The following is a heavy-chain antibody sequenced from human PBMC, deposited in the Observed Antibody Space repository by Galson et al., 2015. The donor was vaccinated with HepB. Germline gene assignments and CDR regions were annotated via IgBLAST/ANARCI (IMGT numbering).Heavy chain of an antibody. CDR3: AQLGTGY. CDR2: IYGGHNT. D-gene: IGHD3-16*01. V-gene: IGHV3-53*01. CDR1: GFSVSSNY. Sequence: SLRLSCAASGFSVSSNYMNWVRQAPGKGLEWVSVIYGGHNTYNADSGKGGFFISRNDPKNKLYLQMNSLRADDTAVYYCAQLGTGYWGQGTLVTVSS. J-gene: IGHJ4*02.